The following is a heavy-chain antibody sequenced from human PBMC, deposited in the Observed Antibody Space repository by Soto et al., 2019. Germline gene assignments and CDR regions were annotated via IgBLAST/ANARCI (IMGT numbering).Heavy chain of an antibody. V-gene: IGHV1-3*01. CDR1: GYPFTSYA. CDR3: ARAERTAPEERVTTFYYYGLDV. Sequence: XAGKVSCEASGYPFTSYAIHWVRQAPGQRLEWMGWINAGNGNTKYSQKFQGRVTITADESTSTAYMELSSLRTEDTAVYYCARAERTAPEERVTTFYYYGLDVWGQGTTVTVSS. D-gene: IGHD4-4*01. J-gene: IGHJ6*02. CDR2: INAGNGNT.